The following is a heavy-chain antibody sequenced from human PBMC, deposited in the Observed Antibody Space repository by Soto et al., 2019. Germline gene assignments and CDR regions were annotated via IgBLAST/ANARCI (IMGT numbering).Heavy chain of an antibody. D-gene: IGHD3-9*01. CDR1: GYTFNTYD. CDR3: ARSGATGYYSTHYYGMDV. V-gene: IGHV1-8*01. J-gene: IGHJ6*02. CDR2: MNPESGST. Sequence: QEQLVQSGAEVKKPGASVKISCKASGYTFNTYDINWVRQATGQGLEWMGWMNPESGSTGFAQSFQGRITLTGNTSINTVYMEVSSLTNEDTAVYCCARSGATGYYSTHYYGMDVWGPGTTVTVSS.